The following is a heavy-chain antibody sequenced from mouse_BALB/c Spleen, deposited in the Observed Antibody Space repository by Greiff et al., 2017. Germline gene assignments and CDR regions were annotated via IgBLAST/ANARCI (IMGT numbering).Heavy chain of an antibody. V-gene: IGHV1-63*01. CDR1: GYAFTNYW. CDR2: IYPGSGNT. Sequence: VQLQQSGAELVRPGTSVKISCKASGYAFTNYWLGWVKQRPGHGLEWIGDIYPGSGNTYYNEKFKGKATLTADKSSSTAYMQLSSLTSEDSAVYFCARWGYAMDYWGQGTSVTVSS. CDR3: ARWGYAMDY. J-gene: IGHJ4*01.